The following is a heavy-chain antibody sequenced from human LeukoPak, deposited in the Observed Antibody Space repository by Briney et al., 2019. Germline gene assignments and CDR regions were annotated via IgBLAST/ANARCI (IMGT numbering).Heavy chain of an antibody. CDR3: ARDPVGSSSRCLP. Sequence: PSETLFLTFTVSGGSLSSSLWSWIRQPPGKGLDWIGYIHYSGNTNSNPSLKSRVTMSVDTSNNQFSLKLTSVTAAETAVYYRARDPVGSSSRCLPWRRKTLVTVSS. V-gene: IGHV4-59*01. CDR1: GGSLSSSL. D-gene: IGHD6-13*01. CDR2: IHYSGNT. J-gene: IGHJ5*02.